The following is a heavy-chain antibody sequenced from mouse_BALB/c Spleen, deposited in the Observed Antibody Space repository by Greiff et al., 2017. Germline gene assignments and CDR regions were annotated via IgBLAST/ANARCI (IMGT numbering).Heavy chain of an antibody. D-gene: IGHD1-2*01. CDR2: ISSGGST. V-gene: IGHV5-6-5*01. Sequence: EVQLVESGGGLVKPGGSLKLSCAASGFTFSSYAMSWVRQTPEKRLEWVASISSGGSTYYPDSVKGRFTISRDNARNILYLQMSSLRSEDTAMYYCARGLRLLDYWGQGTTLTVSS. CDR1: GFTFSSYA. J-gene: IGHJ2*01. CDR3: ARGLRLLDY.